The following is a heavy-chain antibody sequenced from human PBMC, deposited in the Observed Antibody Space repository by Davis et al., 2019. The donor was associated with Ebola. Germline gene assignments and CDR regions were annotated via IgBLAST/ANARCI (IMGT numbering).Heavy chain of an antibody. CDR2: VDGYGTQK. Sequence: PGGSLRLSCEASGFDFSRFWMNWARQAPGKGLEWVASVDGYGTQKYYVDSVRGRFTVSRDNARNLVHLQMNSLRVDDAAIYFCAKDLNWNPFNSWGQGTRVTVSS. D-gene: IGHD1-1*01. J-gene: IGHJ5*01. V-gene: IGHV3-7*03. CDR3: AKDLNWNPFNS. CDR1: GFDFSRFW.